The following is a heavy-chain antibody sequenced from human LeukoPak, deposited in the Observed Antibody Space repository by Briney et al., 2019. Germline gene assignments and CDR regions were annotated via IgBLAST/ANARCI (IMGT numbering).Heavy chain of an antibody. CDR2: ISGSGGST. CDR1: GFTFSSYA. CDR3: AKDNSYSGSYSGYYYGMDV. V-gene: IGHV3-23*01. Sequence: GGSLRLSCAASGFTFSSYAMSWVRQAPGKGLEWVSAISGSGGSTYYADSVKGRFTISRDNSKNTLYLQMNSLRAEDTAVYYCAKDNSYSGSYSGYYYGMDVWGQGTTVTVSS. D-gene: IGHD6-6*01. J-gene: IGHJ6*02.